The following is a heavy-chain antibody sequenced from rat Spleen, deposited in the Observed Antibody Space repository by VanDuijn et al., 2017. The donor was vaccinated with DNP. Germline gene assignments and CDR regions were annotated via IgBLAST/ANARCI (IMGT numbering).Heavy chain of an antibody. Sequence: EVQLQESGPGLVKPSQSLSLTCSVTGHSITSSYRWNWIRKFPGNKLEWMGYMNSAGSTNYNPSLKSRISITKDTYKNQYFLQVNSVTTEDTATYSCARCTTEGIARYYWGQGVMVTVSS. CDR2: MNSAGST. CDR3: ARCTTEGIARYY. CDR1: GHSITSSYR. J-gene: IGHJ2*01. D-gene: IGHD1-11*01. V-gene: IGHV3-3*01.